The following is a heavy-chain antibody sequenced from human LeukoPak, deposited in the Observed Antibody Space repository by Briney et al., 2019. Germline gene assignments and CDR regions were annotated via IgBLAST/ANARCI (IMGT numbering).Heavy chain of an antibody. CDR2: INHSGST. V-gene: IGHV4-34*01. CDR3: ARGRLRRDTRPPYYYYMDV. CDR1: GGSFSGYY. D-gene: IGHD5-24*01. J-gene: IGHJ6*03. Sequence: NPSETLSLTCAVYGGSFSGYYWSWIRQPPGKGLEWIGEINHSGSTNYNPSLKSRVTISVDTSKNQFSLKLSSVTAADTAVYYCARGRLRRDTRPPYYYYMDVWGKGTTVTVSS.